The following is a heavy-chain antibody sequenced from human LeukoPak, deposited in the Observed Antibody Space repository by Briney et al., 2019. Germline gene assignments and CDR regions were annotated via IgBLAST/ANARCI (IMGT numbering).Heavy chain of an antibody. J-gene: IGHJ6*02. V-gene: IGHV1-18*01. Sequence: ASVKVSCKASGYTFTSYGISWVRQAPGQGLEWMGWISAYNGNTNYAQKLQGRVTMTTDTSISTAYMELSSLRSEDTAVYYCARGLYSDYDYVWGSYRTYGYYYGMDVWGQGTTVTVSS. CDR1: GYTFTSYG. D-gene: IGHD3-16*02. CDR2: ISAYNGNT. CDR3: ARGLYSDYDYVWGSYRTYGYYYGMDV.